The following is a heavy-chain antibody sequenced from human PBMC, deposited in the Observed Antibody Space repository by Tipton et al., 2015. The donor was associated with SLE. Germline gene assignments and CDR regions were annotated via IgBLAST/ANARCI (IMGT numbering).Heavy chain of an antibody. D-gene: IGHD5-12*01. CDR3: AKDMVATILGPFDY. CDR2: IDSTGGFI. Sequence: SLRLSCTASESTLSGYEMNWVRQAPGKGLEWVSYIDSTGGFIYYADSVKGRFTISRDNSKNTLYLQMNSLRAEDTAVYYCAKDMVATILGPFDYWGQGTLVTVSS. J-gene: IGHJ4*02. V-gene: IGHV3-48*03. CDR1: ESTLSGYE.